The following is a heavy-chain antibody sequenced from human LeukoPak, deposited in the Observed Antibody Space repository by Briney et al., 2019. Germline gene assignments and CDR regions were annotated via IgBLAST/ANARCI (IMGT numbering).Heavy chain of an antibody. CDR2: IVVGSGNT. CDR3: ATGEGSSSGFDY. CDR1: GFTFPSSG. J-gene: IGHJ4*02. D-gene: IGHD6-6*01. Sequence: PAASVKVSCKASGFTFPSSGVQWVRQARGQRLEWIGWIVVGSGNTNYAQKFQERVTITRDMSTSTAYMELSSLRSEDTAVYYCATGEGSSSGFDYWGQGTLVTVSS. V-gene: IGHV1-58*01.